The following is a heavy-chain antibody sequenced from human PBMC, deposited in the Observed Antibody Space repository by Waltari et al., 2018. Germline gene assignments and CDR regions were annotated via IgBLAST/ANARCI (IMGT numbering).Heavy chain of an antibody. D-gene: IGHD2-21*02. CDR2: IYYSGRT. CDR1: GGSISSGGYY. V-gene: IGHV4-31*03. J-gene: IGHJ3*02. Sequence: QVQLQESGPGLVKPSQTLSLTCTVSGGSISSGGYYWSWIRQHPGKGLEWIGYIYYSGRTDYNPSLKSRVTISVDTSKNQFSLKLSSVTAADTAVYYCARELRLSDSDAFDIWGQGTMVTVSS. CDR3: ARELRLSDSDAFDI.